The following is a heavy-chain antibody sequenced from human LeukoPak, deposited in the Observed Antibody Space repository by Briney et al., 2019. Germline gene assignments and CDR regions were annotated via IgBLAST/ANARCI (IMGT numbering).Heavy chain of an antibody. Sequence: GRSLRLSCAASGFTFSSYFMHWVRQAPGQGLEWVAVILYDGSNKYYADSVKGRFTISRDNSMNTLYLQMNSVRAEDTAVYYCARGGSYGPCDYWGQGTLVTVSS. CDR3: ARGGSYGPCDY. D-gene: IGHD5-18*01. CDR2: ILYDGSNK. CDR1: GFTFSSYF. J-gene: IGHJ4*02. V-gene: IGHV3-30-3*01.